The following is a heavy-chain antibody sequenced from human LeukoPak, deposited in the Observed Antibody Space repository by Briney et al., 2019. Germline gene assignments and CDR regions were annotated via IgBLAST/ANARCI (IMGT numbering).Heavy chain of an antibody. CDR3: ARGLSSGRALDY. CDR2: INHSGST. D-gene: IGHD6-19*01. V-gene: IGHV4-34*01. J-gene: IGHJ4*02. Sequence: PSETLSLTCAVYGGSFSGYYWSWIRQPPGKGLEWIGEINHSGSTNYNPPLKSRVTISVDTSKNQFSLKLSSVTAADTAVYYCARGLSSGRALDYWGQGTLVTVSS. CDR1: GGSFSGYY.